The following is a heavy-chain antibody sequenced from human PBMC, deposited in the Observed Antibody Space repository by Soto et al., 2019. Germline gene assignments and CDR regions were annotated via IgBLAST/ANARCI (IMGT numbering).Heavy chain of an antibody. D-gene: IGHD1-26*01. J-gene: IGHJ3*02. V-gene: IGHV2-70*04. CDR1: GFSLSTSGMR. CDR3: AREGNSGSYLGGAFDI. Sequence: GSGPTLVNPTQTLTLTCTFSGFSLSTSGMRVSWIRQPPGKALEWLARIDWDDDKFYSTSLKTRLTISKDTSKNQVVLTMTNMDPVDTATYYCAREGNSGSYLGGAFDIWGQGTMVTVSS. CDR2: IDWDDDK.